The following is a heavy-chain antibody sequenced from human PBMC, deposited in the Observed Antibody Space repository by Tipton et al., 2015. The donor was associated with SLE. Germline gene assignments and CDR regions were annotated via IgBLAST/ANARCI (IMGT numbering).Heavy chain of an antibody. CDR2: INHSGST. Sequence: TLSLTCTVYGGSFIPYYWTWIRQPPGKGLEWIGEINHSGSTSYNPSLESRVTISVDTSKNQFSLNLSSVTAADAAMYYCARDDDYGGNSGFDYWGQGTLVTVSS. CDR3: ARDDDYGGNSGFDY. CDR1: GGSFIPYY. D-gene: IGHD4-23*01. J-gene: IGHJ4*02. V-gene: IGHV4-34*01.